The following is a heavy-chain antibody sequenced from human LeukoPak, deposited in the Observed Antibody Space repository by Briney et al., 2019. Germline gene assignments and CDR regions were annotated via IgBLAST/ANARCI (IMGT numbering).Heavy chain of an antibody. D-gene: IGHD3-3*01. CDR2: INPNSGGT. CDR1: GYTFTGYY. J-gene: IGHJ6*02. CDR3: ARAAYYDFWSGYYLGSGDYYYGIDV. V-gene: IGHV1-2*06. Sequence: GASVKVSCKASGYTFTGYYMHWVRQAPGQGLEWMGRINPNSGGTNYAQKFQGRVTMTRDTSISTAYMELSRLRSDDTAVYYCARAAYYDFWSGYYLGSGDYYYGIDVWGQGTTVTVSS.